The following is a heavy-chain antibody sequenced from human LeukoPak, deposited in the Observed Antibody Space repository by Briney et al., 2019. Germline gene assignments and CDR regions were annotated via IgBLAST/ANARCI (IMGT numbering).Heavy chain of an antibody. CDR3: ATGEYYFDF. CDR2: ISGSGDSA. V-gene: IGHV3-23*01. D-gene: IGHD3-16*01. CDR1: GFTFTSYV. J-gene: IGHJ4*02. Sequence: GGSLRLSCAASGFTFTSYVMNWVRQAPGKRLEWVSAISGSGDSAYYADSVKGRFTISRDNSKNTLYLQMSSLRAEDTALYYCATGEYYFDFWGQGTLVTVSS.